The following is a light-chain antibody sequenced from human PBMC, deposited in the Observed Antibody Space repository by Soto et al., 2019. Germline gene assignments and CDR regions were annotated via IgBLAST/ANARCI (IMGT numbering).Light chain of an antibody. CDR1: NSNIGGNS. Sequence: QSVLTQPPSASGTPGQRVTISCSGSNSNIGGNSVNWYQQLPLRAPKLLIYSNNQRPSGVPDRFSGSKSGTSASMAISGVRSEDEADYYCAAWDVSLTAWVFGGGTKLTVL. CDR3: AAWDVSLTAWV. J-gene: IGLJ3*02. V-gene: IGLV1-47*02. CDR2: SNN.